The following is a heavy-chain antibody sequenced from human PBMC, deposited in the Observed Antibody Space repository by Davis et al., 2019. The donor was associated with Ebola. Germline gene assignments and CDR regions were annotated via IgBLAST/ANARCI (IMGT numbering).Heavy chain of an antibody. D-gene: IGHD1-26*01. V-gene: IGHV5-51*01. CDR2: ILPGDSDT. CDR1: GYSFTSFW. J-gene: IGHJ4*02. CDR3: ARLAGGVGAILSY. Sequence: GESLKISCKASGYSFTSFWIGWVRQPPGQGLEWMGAILPGDSDTRYSPSLQGQVTISADKSISTAYLQWSSLKASDTAMYYCARLAGGVGAILSYWGQGTLVTVSS.